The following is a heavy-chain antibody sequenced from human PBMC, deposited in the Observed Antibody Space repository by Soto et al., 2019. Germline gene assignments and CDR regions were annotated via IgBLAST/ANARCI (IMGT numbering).Heavy chain of an antibody. V-gene: IGHV3-23*01. D-gene: IGHD6-19*01. CDR2: ISGSGTTT. CDR1: GFIFSSYA. CDR3: AKTHSVWYTPFDS. J-gene: IGHJ4*02. Sequence: GGSLRLSCAASGFIFSSYALSWVRQAPGKGLEWVSAISGSGTTTYYADSVKGRFTFSRDNSKNMLYLQMNSLRAEDTAVYYCAKTHSVWYTPFDSWGQGTLVTVSS.